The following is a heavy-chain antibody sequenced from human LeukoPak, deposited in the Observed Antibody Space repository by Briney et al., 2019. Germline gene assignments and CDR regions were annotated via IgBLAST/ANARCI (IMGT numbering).Heavy chain of an antibody. CDR2: ISSSSSYI. D-gene: IGHD5-12*01. Sequence: GGSLRLSCAASGFTFSSYWMHWVRQAPGKGLEWVSSISSSSSYIYYADSVKGRFTISRDNAKNSLYLQMNSLRAEDTAVYYCAREGSGYDRDFDYWGQGTLVTVSS. V-gene: IGHV3-21*01. CDR3: AREGSGYDRDFDY. CDR1: GFTFSSYW. J-gene: IGHJ4*02.